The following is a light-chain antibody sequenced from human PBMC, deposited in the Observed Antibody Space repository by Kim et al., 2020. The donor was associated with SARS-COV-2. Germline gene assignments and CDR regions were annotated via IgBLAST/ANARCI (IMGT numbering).Light chain of an antibody. J-gene: IGKJ5*01. V-gene: IGKV3-15*01. CDR3: QHYVNWPS. CDR1: QSVSPN. CDR2: GAS. Sequence: SVSPGERATLPCRASQSVSPNLAWYQQKPGQAPRLRIYGASTRATGVPARFSGSGSGTDFTLTISSLQSEDFAVYYCQHYVNWPSFGQGTRLEIK.